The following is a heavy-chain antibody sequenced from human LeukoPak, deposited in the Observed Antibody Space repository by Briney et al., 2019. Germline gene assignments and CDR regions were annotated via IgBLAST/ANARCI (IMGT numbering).Heavy chain of an antibody. CDR1: GGSISSGGYY. J-gene: IGHJ4*02. V-gene: IGHV4-30-2*01. Sequence: SQTLSLTCTVSGGSISSGGYYWSWIRQPPGKGLEWIGYIYHSGSTYYNPSLKSRVTISVDTSKNQFSLKVSSVTAADTAVYYCARGGRTGYSSSYFDYWGQGTLVTVSS. CDR3: ARGGRTGYSSSYFDY. D-gene: IGHD6-13*01. CDR2: IYHSGST.